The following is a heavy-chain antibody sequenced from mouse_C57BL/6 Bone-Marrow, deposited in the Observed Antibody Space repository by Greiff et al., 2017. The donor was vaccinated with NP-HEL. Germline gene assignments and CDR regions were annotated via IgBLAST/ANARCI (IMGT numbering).Heavy chain of an antibody. CDR1: GYTFTSYG. Sequence: QVQLQQSGAELARPGASVKLSCKASGYTFTSYGISWVKQRTGQGLEWIGEIYPRSGNTYYNEKFKGKATLTADKSSSTAYMELRSLTSEDSAIYFCARRYGYDYYYAMDYWGQGTSVTVSS. J-gene: IGHJ4*01. V-gene: IGHV1-81*01. CDR3: ARRYGYDYYYAMDY. D-gene: IGHD2-2*01. CDR2: IYPRSGNT.